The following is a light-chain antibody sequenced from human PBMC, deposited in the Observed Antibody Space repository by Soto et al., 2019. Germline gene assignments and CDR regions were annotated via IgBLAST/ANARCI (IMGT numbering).Light chain of an antibody. CDR1: QSLANFNAYHY. CDR2: LAS. J-gene: IGKJ1*01. CDR3: MKALQTPRP. Sequence: DIVMTQSPLALSVTPGEPASISCRSRQSLANFNAYHYLDWNLQKTGQSQQLLIYLASNRASGVPDRLSGSGSGTDFTVKNSSVEAEVAGVYSSMKALQTPRPFGQGTKVDIX. V-gene: IGKV2-28*01.